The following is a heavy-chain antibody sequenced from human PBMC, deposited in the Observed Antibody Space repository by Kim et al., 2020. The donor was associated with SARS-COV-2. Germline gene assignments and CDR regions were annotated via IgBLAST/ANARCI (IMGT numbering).Heavy chain of an antibody. V-gene: IGHV4-4*02. Sequence: SETLSLTCAVSGGSISSNWWSWVRQPPGKGLEWIGEIYHSGNTNYNPSLKGRVTISVDKSKNQFSLRLNYVTAADTALYYCARGYGSGSSSDFFDYWGQGTLVTVSS. CDR2: IYHSGNT. D-gene: IGHD3-10*01. J-gene: IGHJ4*02. CDR3: ARGYGSGSSSDFFDY. CDR1: GGSISSNW.